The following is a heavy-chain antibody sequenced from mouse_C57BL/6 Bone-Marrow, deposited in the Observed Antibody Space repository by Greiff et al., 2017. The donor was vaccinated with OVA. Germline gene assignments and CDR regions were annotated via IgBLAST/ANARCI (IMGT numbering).Heavy chain of an antibody. CDR2: IDPSDSYT. D-gene: IGHD1-1*02. Sequence: VQLQQPGAELVMPGASVKLSCKASGYTFTSYWMHWVKQRPGQGLEWIGEIDPSDSYTNYNQKFKGKSTLTVDKSSSTAYMQLSSLTSEDSAVYYCARENGPACFAYWGQGTLVTVSA. J-gene: IGHJ3*01. CDR3: ARENGPACFAY. CDR1: GYTFTSYW. V-gene: IGHV1-69*01.